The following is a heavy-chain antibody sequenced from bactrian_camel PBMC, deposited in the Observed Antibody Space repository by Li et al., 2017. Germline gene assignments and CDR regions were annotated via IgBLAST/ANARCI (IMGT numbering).Heavy chain of an antibody. D-gene: IGHD1*01. CDR2: LYTAGDST. Sequence: DVQLVESGGGSVQAGGSLRLSCVTSGPSQYISCWYDISWFRQAPGQKREAVAALYTAGDSTFYADSVKGRFTISQDNAKKTVYLQMNNLKPEDTAVYYCAATGQMLSVAGCRTQGTQVTVS. CDR1: GPSQYISCWYD. V-gene: IGHV3S40*01. J-gene: IGHJ4*01.